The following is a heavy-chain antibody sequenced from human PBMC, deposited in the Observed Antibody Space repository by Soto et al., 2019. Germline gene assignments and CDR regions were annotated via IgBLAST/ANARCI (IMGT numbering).Heavy chain of an antibody. D-gene: IGHD3-22*01. CDR1: GYTLTELS. J-gene: IGHJ4*02. CDR2: FDPEDGET. V-gene: IGHV1-24*01. CDR3: ATAYYYDSSGHPAWIDYFDY. Sequence: GASVKVSCKVSGYTLTELSMHWLRQAPGKGLEWMGGFDPEDGETIYAQKFQGRVTMTEDTSTDTAYMELSSLRSEDTAVYYCATAYYYDSSGHPAWIDYFDYWGQGTLVTVSS.